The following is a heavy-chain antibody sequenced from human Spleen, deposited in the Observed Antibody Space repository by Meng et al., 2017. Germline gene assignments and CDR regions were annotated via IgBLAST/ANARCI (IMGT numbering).Heavy chain of an antibody. V-gene: IGHV5-51*01. CDR2: IYPDDSDT. CDR1: GYSFTSYW. J-gene: IGHJ3*02. Sequence: GESLKISCKGSGYSFTSYWIDWLRQMPGKGLEWMGSIYPDDSDTKYSPSFQGQVTFSAEKSINTAYLHWSSLNPADAAMYYCARRHPGSIGASKMGTFDIWGQGTVVTVS. D-gene: IGHD3-10*01. CDR3: ARRHPGSIGASKMGTFDI.